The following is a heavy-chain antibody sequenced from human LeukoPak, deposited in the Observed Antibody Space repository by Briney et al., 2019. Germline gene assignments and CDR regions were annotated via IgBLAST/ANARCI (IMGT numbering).Heavy chain of an antibody. V-gene: IGHV4-34*01. J-gene: IGHJ5*02. CDR1: GGSFNGYY. Sequence: SETLSLTCAVYGGSFNGYYWSWIRQPPGKGLEWIGEIKHTGSTNYNPSLKSRVTISVDRSKNQFSLKLSSVTAADTAVYYCARESRWFDPWGQGTLVTVSS. CDR2: IKHTGST. CDR3: ARESRWFDP.